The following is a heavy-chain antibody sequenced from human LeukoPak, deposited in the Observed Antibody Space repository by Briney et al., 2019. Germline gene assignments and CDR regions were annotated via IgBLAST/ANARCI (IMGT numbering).Heavy chain of an antibody. Sequence: SETLSLTCTVSGGSISSSSYYWVWIRQPPGKGLEWVGSNYYSGSTYYNTSLKSRVTISVDTSKTQFSLKLSSVTAADTAVYYCARGVRGVIPFDYWGQGTLVTVSS. CDR3: ARGVRGVIPFDY. J-gene: IGHJ4*02. D-gene: IGHD3-10*01. V-gene: IGHV4-39*01. CDR1: GGSISSSSYY. CDR2: NYYSGST.